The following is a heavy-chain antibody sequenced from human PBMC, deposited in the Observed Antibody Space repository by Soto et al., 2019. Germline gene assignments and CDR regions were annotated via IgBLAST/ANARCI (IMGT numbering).Heavy chain of an antibody. CDR3: AKGGRQWLVTSDFNY. CDR2: VSHDGRNT. V-gene: IGHV3-30*18. D-gene: IGHD6-19*01. Sequence: VQLVESGGGVVQPGRSLRLSCAASGFTFSDYAMHWVRQAPGKGLEWVAVVSHDGRNTHYADSVKGRFTISRDSFKNRVSLEMTRLRAEDTAVYYCAKGGRQWLVTSDFNYWGQGALVTVSS. CDR1: GFTFSDYA. J-gene: IGHJ4*02.